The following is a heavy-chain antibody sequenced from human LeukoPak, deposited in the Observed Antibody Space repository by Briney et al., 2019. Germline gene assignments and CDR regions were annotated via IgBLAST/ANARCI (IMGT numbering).Heavy chain of an antibody. CDR1: GGTFSSYA. D-gene: IGHD3-22*01. J-gene: IGHJ4*02. V-gene: IGHV1-69*05. CDR2: IIPIFGTA. CDR3: ARGPKAYYFDSSGYVFDY. Sequence: SVKVSCKASGGTFSSYAISWVRQAPGQGLEWMGGIIPIFGTANYAQKFQGRVTITTDESTSTAYMELSSLRSEDTAVYYCARGPKAYYFDSSGYVFDYWGQGTLVTVSS.